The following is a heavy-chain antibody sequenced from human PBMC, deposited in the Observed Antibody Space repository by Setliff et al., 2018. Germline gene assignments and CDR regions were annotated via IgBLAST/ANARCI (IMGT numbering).Heavy chain of an antibody. CDR1: GFTLTSYP. Sequence: APVKVSCKASGFTLTSYPIHWVRQAPGQRLEWMGWINPDNGNRKYSQRFQGRVTITRDTSASTVYLGLSTLRSKDTAVYYCTRDFLGATASFDIWGHGTMVTVSS. CDR3: TRDFLGATASFDI. V-gene: IGHV1-3*01. CDR2: INPDNGNR. J-gene: IGHJ3*02. D-gene: IGHD3-3*01.